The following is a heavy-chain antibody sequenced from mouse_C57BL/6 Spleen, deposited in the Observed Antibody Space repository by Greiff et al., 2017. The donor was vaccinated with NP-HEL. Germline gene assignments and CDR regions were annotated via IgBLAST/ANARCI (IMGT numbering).Heavy chain of an antibody. Sequence: QVQLKQPGAELVKPGASVKLSCKASGYTFTSYWMHWVKQRPGQGLEWIGMIHPNSGSTNYNEKFKSKATLTVDKSSSTAYMQLSSLTSEDSAVYYCAREETRQLRPYYYAMDYWGQGTSVTVAS. V-gene: IGHV1-64*01. J-gene: IGHJ4*01. CDR3: AREETRQLRPYYYAMDY. CDR2: IHPNSGST. CDR1: GYTFTSYW. D-gene: IGHD3-2*02.